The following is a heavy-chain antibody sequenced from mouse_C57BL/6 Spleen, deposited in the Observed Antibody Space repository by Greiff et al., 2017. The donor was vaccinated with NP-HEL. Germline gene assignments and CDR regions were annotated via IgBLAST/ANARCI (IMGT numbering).Heavy chain of an antibody. J-gene: IGHJ1*03. D-gene: IGHD4-1*01. CDR2: ISYDGSN. CDR3: AMGRYFDV. V-gene: IGHV3-6*01. CDR1: GYSITSGYY. Sequence: EVKLVESGPGLVKPSQSLSLTCSVTGYSITSGYYWNWIRQFPGNKLEWMGYISYDGSNNYNPSLKNRISITRDTSKNQFFLKLNSVTTEDTATYYCAMGRYFDVWGTGTTVTVSS.